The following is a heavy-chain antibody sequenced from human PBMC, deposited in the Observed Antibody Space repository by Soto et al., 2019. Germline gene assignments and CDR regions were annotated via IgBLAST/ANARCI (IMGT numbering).Heavy chain of an antibody. Sequence: SVKFSCKASGGTFSSYAISWVRQAPGQGLEWMGGIIPIFGTANYAQKFQGRVTITADKSTSTAYMELSSLRSEDTAVYYCAISPTKYYDFWSGYPTLNWFDPWGQGTLVTVSS. CDR2: IIPIFGTA. CDR1: GGTFSSYA. CDR3: AISPTKYYDFWSGYPTLNWFDP. J-gene: IGHJ5*02. V-gene: IGHV1-69*06. D-gene: IGHD3-3*01.